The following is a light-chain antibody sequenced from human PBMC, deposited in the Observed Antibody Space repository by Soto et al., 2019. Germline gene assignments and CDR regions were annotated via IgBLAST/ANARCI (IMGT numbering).Light chain of an antibody. CDR3: QQLNSYPFLT. V-gene: IGKV1-9*01. CDR2: APS. Sequence: DIQLTQSPSFLSASVGDRVTITCRASQGISSYLAWYQQKPGKAPNLLIYAPSTLQSGVPSRFSGSGSGTEFTLTISSLQPEDFATYYCQQLNSYPFLTFGGGTKVEIK. CDR1: QGISSY. J-gene: IGKJ4*01.